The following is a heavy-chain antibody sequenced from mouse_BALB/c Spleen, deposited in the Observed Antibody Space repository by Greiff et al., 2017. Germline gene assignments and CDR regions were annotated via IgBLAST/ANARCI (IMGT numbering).Heavy chain of an antibody. Sequence: QVQLQQSGAELAKPGASVKMSCEASGYTFTSYWMHWVKQRPGQGLEWIGYINPSTGYTEYNQKFKDKATLTADKSSSTAYMQLSSLTSEDSAVYYCARSENSLLRDWGQGTLVTVSA. CDR3: ARSENSLLRD. D-gene: IGHD1-2*01. CDR2: INPSTGYT. CDR1: GYTFTSYW. J-gene: IGHJ3*01. V-gene: IGHV1-7*01.